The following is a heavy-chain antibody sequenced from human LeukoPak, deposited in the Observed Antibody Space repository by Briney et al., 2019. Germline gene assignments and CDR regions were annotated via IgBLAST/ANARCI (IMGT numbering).Heavy chain of an antibody. V-gene: IGHV1-18*01. D-gene: IGHD5-12*01. J-gene: IGHJ5*02. CDR2: ISAYDGNT. Sequence: ASVKVSCKASGYTFTSYGISWLRQAPGQGLEWMGWISAYDGNTNYAQKLQDRVTMTTDTSTSTAYMELRNLRSDDTAVYYCARDVPYSGYDSWGQGTLVIVSS. CDR3: ARDVPYSGYDS. CDR1: GYTFTSYG.